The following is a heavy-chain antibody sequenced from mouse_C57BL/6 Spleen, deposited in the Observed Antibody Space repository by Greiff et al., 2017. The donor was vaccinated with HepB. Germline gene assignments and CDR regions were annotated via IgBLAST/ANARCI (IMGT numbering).Heavy chain of an antibody. D-gene: IGHD2-2*01. CDR3: ARKAMVTTGGAWFAY. Sequence: VQLQQSGAELVRPGSSVKLSCKASGYTFTSYWMHWVKQRPIQGLEWIGNIDPSDSETHYNQKFKDKATLTVDKSSSTAYMQLSSLTSEDSAVYYCARKAMVTTGGAWFAYWGQGTLVTVSA. J-gene: IGHJ3*01. CDR1: GYTFTSYW. CDR2: IDPSDSET. V-gene: IGHV1-52*01.